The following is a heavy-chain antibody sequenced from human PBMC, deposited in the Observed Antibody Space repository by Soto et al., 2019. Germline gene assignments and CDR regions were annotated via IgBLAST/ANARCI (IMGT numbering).Heavy chain of an antibody. V-gene: IGHV4-39*01. J-gene: IGHJ5*02. Sequence: SATLSLTCAVSGGSISISPYYWGWILQPPGKGLEWIGSIYYSGTTYYNPSLKSRVTISVDSSQNQFSLKLNSVTAADTAIYYCARRVGLGGNWFGPWGQGILFTVSS. D-gene: IGHD3-16*01. CDR2: IYYSGTT. CDR1: GGSISISPYY. CDR3: ARRVGLGGNWFGP.